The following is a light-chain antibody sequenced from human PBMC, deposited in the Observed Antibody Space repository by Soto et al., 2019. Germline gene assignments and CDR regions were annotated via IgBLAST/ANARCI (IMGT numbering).Light chain of an antibody. J-gene: IGLJ2*01. CDR1: SSDVGGYNY. CDR3: SSYTSSSTLVV. V-gene: IGLV2-14*01. CDR2: YVS. Sequence: QSALTQPASVSGSPGQSITISCTGTSSDVGGYNYVSWYQQHPGKAPKLMIYYVSHRPSGVSNRFSGSKSGNTASLTISGLQAEDEADYYCSSYTSSSTLVVFGGGTQLTVL.